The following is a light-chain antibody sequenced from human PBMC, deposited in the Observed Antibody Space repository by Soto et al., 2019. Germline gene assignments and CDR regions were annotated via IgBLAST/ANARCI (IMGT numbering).Light chain of an antibody. V-gene: IGKV1-5*01. CDR2: DAS. J-gene: IGKJ1*01. CDR1: QTVSHW. CDR3: LQDINYPWT. Sequence: DIHLTQSPSTLSASVGDRVTITCRASQTVSHWLAWYQQKPGKAPKLLIFDASSLENGVPPRFSGSGSGTDFTLAISSLQPEDSATYYCLQDINYPWTFGQGTKVDIK.